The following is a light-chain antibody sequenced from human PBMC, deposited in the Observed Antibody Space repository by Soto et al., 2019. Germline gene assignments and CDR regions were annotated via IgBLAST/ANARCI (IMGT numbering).Light chain of an antibody. CDR1: SSDIGGYNY. CDR2: DVN. Sequence: QSALTQPASVSGSPGQSITISCTGTSSDIGGYNYVSWFQQHPDKAPKLMIYDVNGRPSGVSNRFSGSKSGNTASLTISGLQAEDEAEYYCSSFTSSGTRVFGTGTKLTVL. J-gene: IGLJ1*01. V-gene: IGLV2-14*01. CDR3: SSFTSSGTRV.